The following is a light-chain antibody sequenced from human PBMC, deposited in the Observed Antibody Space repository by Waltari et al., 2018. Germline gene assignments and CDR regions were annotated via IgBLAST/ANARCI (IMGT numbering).Light chain of an antibody. J-gene: IGKJ1*01. V-gene: IGKV3-15*01. CDR3: QQSKIWPA. CDR1: QGISSD. Sequence: EIVMTQSPATLSVSPGERATLSCRASQGISSDLAWYQQKPCQAPRLLIFGASTRATGVPARFSGSGSGTEFTLTISSLQSEDFGVYYCQQSKIWPAFGQGTKVEIK. CDR2: GAS.